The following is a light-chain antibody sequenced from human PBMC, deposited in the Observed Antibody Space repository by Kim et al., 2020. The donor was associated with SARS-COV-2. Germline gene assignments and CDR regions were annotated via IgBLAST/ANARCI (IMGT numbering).Light chain of an antibody. J-gene: IGLJ1*01. CDR1: NIGSKS. CDR2: YDS. CDR3: QVWDGSSDHNYV. V-gene: IGLV3-21*04. Sequence: SYELTQPPSVSVAPGKTARITCGGNNIGSKSVHWYQQKPGQAPVLVIYYDSDRPSGIPERFSGSNSGNTATLTINRVEAGDEADYYCQVWDGSSDHNYVFGTGTKVTVL.